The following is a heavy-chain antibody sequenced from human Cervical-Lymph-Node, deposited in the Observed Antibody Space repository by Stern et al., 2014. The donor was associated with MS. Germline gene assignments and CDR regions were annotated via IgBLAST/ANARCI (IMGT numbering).Heavy chain of an antibody. CDR1: GGSISSGSYY. J-gene: IGHJ4*02. V-gene: IGHV4-61*02. D-gene: IGHD6-13*01. Sequence: VQLVESGPGLVKPSQTLSLTCTVSGGSISSGSYYWSWIRQPAGKGLEWIGRIYTSGSTNYNTSLKSRVTISVDPSTNQFSLKLSSVTAADTAVYYCARVIAAAAFDYWGQGTLVTVSS. CDR2: IYTSGST. CDR3: ARVIAAAAFDY.